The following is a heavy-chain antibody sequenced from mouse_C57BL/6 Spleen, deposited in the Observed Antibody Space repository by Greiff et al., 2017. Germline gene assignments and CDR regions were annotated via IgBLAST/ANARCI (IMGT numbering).Heavy chain of an antibody. V-gene: IGHV1-15*01. J-gene: IGHJ4*01. D-gene: IGHD1-1*01. Sequence: SGAELVRPGASVTLSCKASGYTFTDYEMHWVKQTPVHGLEWIGAIDPETGGTAYNQKFKGKAILTADKSSSTAYMELRSLTSEDSAVYYCTKSYYGSSPSYAMDYWGQGTSVTVSS. CDR1: GYTFTDYE. CDR3: TKSYYGSSPSYAMDY. CDR2: IDPETGGT.